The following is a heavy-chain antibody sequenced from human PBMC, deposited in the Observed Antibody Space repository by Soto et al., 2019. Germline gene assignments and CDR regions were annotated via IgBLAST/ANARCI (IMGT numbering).Heavy chain of an antibody. CDR1: GFTFSSYA. CDR2: ISGSGGRT. D-gene: IGHD2-2*01. CDR3: AKANSFSCSGTTCYAFYFDY. Sequence: EVQLLESGGGFVPPGGSLRLSCAVSGFTFSSYAMSWVRQAPGKGLEWISYISGSGGRTYYADAVKGRFTISRDNSKNTLYLQMHSRHIEAKAVYYCAKANSFSCSGTTCYAFYFDYWGQGTLVTVSS. V-gene: IGHV3-23*01. J-gene: IGHJ4*02.